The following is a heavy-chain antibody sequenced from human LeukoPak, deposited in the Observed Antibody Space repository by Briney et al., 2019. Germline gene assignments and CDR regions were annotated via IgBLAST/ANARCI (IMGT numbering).Heavy chain of an antibody. J-gene: IGHJ4*02. D-gene: IGHD6-13*01. CDR3: TRVFVGDEYSSSGY. V-gene: IGHV3-74*01. CDR2: INSDGRST. Sequence: PGGSLRLSCAGSGFTFSRYYMHWVRQAPGKGLVWVSRINSDGRSTTYADSVRGRFTVSRDNAKNTLYLQMNSLKVEDTAMYYCTRVFVGDEYSSSGYWGQGTLVTVSP. CDR1: GFTFSRYY.